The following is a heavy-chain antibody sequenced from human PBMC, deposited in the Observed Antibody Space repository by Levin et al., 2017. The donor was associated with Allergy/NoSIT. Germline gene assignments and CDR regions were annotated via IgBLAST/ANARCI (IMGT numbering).Heavy chain of an antibody. D-gene: IGHD6-6*01. V-gene: IGHV3-21*01. CDR3: ARVPRVAAPPGYFDL. J-gene: IGHJ2*01. CDR1: GFTFSSYS. Sequence: GGSLRLSCAASGFTFSSYSMNWVRQAPGKGLEWVSSISSSSSYIYYADSVKGRFTISRDNAKNSLYLQMNSLRAEDTAVYYCARVPRVAAPPGYFDLWGRGTLVTVSS. CDR2: ISSSSSYI.